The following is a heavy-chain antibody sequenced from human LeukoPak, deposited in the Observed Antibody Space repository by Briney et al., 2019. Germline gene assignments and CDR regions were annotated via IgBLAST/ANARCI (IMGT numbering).Heavy chain of an antibody. Sequence: ASVKVSCKASGYTFTGYYMHWVRQAPGQGLEWMGWINPNSGGTNYAQKFQGRVTMTRDTSISKAYMELSRLRSDDTAVYYCARVCIAAADNNWFDPGGQGTLVTVSS. J-gene: IGHJ5*02. CDR2: INPNSGGT. CDR1: GYTFTGYY. CDR3: ARVCIAAADNNWFDP. V-gene: IGHV1-2*02. D-gene: IGHD6-13*01.